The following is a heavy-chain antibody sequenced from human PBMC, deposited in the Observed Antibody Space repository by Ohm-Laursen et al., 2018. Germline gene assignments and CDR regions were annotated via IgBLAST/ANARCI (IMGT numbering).Heavy chain of an antibody. CDR3: ARFMSGDYADY. J-gene: IGHJ4*02. V-gene: IGHV3-21*04. D-gene: IGHD4-17*01. Sequence: SLRLSCAASGFTFSSFSMNWVRQAPGKGLEWISYINEVSSHIYDADSVKGRITVARDNAKNSLFLQMNSLRAEDTAVYYCARFMSGDYADYWGQGTLVTVSS. CDR2: INEVSSHI. CDR1: GFTFSSFS.